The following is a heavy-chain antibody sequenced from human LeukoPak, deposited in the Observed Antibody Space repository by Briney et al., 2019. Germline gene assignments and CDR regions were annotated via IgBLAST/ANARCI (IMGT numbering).Heavy chain of an antibody. CDR2: ISSSGSTI. CDR3: ARDAYYDSSGYYGH. D-gene: IGHD3-22*01. Sequence: GASLRLFCAASGITLSDYYMIWTRHAPGPGLESCSYISSSGSTIYYADSVKGRFTISRDNAKNSLYLQMNSLRAEDTAVYYCARDAYYDSSGYYGHWGQGTLVTVSS. J-gene: IGHJ4*02. CDR1: GITLSDYY. V-gene: IGHV3-11*04.